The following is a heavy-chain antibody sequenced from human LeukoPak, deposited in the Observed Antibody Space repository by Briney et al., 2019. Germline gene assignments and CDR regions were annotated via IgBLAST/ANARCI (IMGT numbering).Heavy chain of an antibody. J-gene: IGHJ5*02. CDR2: ISGSGGST. V-gene: IGHV3-23*01. CDR1: GFTFSRYA. CDR3: ANENWFEP. Sequence: AGSLRLSCAASGFTFSRYAMSWVRQAPGKGLEWVSSISGSGGSTSYADSVKGRFTISRDNSKITLFLQMNSLRAEDTAVYYCANENWFEPWGQGTLVTVSS.